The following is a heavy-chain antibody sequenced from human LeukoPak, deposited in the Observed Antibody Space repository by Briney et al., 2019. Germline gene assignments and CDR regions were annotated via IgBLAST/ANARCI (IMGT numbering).Heavy chain of an antibody. CDR3: ASNLGPWAPFDY. V-gene: IGHV1-46*01. CDR1: GYTFTSYY. D-gene: IGHD7-27*01. J-gene: IGHJ4*02. Sequence: ASVKVSCKASGYTFTSYYMHWVRQAPGQGLEWMGIISPSGGSTSYAQKFQGRVTMTRDTSTSTVYMELSSLRSEDTAVYYCASNLGPWAPFDYWGQGTLVTVSS. CDR2: ISPSGGST.